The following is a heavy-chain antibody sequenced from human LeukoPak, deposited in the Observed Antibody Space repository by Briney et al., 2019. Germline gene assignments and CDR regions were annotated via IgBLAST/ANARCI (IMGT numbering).Heavy chain of an antibody. CDR1: GGSFSGYN. J-gene: IGHJ4*02. CDR3: AKVSVWDGSGSYDY. D-gene: IGHD3-10*01. Sequence: SETLSLTCAVYGGSFSGYNWSWIRQPPGKGLEWIGEINHIGSTNYNPSLKSRVTISVDTSKNQFSLKLTSVTVADTAVYYCAKVSVWDGSGSYDYWGQGTLVTVSS. V-gene: IGHV4-34*01. CDR2: INHIGST.